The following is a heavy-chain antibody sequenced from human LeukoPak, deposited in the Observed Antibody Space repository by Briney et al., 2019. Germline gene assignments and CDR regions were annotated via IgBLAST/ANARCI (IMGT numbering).Heavy chain of an antibody. V-gene: IGHV3-30*18. Sequence: GGSLRLSCAASGFTFSSYGMHWVRQAPGKGLEWVAVISYDGSNKYYADSVKGRFTISRDNSKNTLHLQMNSLRAEDTAVYYCAKQGHYYGSGSSFNGYYFDYWGQGTLVTVSS. CDR3: AKQGHYYGSGSSFNGYYFDY. CDR1: GFTFSSYG. D-gene: IGHD3-10*01. J-gene: IGHJ4*02. CDR2: ISYDGSNK.